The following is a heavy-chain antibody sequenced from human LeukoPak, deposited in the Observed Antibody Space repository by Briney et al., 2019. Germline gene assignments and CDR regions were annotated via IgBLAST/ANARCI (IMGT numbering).Heavy chain of an antibody. CDR2: MNPNSGDT. CDR3: ARTPGYCSSTSCYDYYMDV. Sequence: ASVKVSCKASGYTFTSYDINWVRQATGQGLEWMGWMNPNSGDTGYAQKLQGRVTMTSNTSITTAYMELSSLRAEDTAVYYCARTPGYCSSTSCYDYYMDVWGKGTTVTVSS. D-gene: IGHD2-2*01. J-gene: IGHJ6*03. CDR1: GYTFTSYD. V-gene: IGHV1-8*02.